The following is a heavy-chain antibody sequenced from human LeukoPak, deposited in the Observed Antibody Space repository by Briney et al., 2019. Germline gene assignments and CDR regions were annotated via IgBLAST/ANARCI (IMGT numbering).Heavy chain of an antibody. Sequence: GSLRLSCAASGFTFSSYAMSWVSQAPGKGREWIAYIYYPGRTNSNPSLKSLVIISLDTSKTHFSLKLNSVTAADTAVYYCARTFGGNSGNNWFDLWGQGTLVTVSS. CDR2: IYYPGRT. D-gene: IGHD4-23*01. CDR1: GFTFSSYA. V-gene: IGHV4-59*01. CDR3: ARTFGGNSGNNWFDL. J-gene: IGHJ5*02.